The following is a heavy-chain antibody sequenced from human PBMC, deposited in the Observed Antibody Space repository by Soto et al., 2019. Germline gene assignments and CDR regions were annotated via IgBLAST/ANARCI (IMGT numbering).Heavy chain of an antibody. Sequence: QVHLVGSGGGVVQPGRSLRLSCAASGFTFNNYGMHWVRQAPGKGLEWVALIWNDGTNAYYANSVKGRFTISRDNSRNTVYLQMSSLRAEDTAVYYCARRQISPPTRGAATARGGMDVWGQGTTVSVSS. CDR1: GFTFNNYG. CDR2: IWNDGTNA. V-gene: IGHV3-33*01. CDR3: ARRQISPPTRGAATARGGMDV. D-gene: IGHD6-13*01. J-gene: IGHJ6*02.